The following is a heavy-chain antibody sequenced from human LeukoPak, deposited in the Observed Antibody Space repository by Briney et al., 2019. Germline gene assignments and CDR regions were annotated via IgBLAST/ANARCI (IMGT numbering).Heavy chain of an antibody. CDR3: ARPIVGATGGFDY. J-gene: IGHJ4*02. V-gene: IGHV1-18*01. D-gene: IGHD1-26*01. CDR1: GYTFTSYG. Sequence: ASVKVSCKASGYTFTSYGISWVRQAPGQGLEWMGWISAYNGNTNYAQKLQGRVTMTRDTSTSTVYMELSSLRSEDTAVYYCARPIVGATGGFDYWGQGTLVTVSS. CDR2: ISAYNGNT.